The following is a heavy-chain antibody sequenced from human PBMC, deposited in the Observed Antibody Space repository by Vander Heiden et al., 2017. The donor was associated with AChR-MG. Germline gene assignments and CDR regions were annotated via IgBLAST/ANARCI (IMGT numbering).Heavy chain of an antibody. CDR1: GFTFSDYY. J-gene: IGHJ6*02. CDR3: ARDRCSSTSCYGGYYYGMDV. CDR2: ISSSGSTI. Sequence: QVQLVESGGGLVKPGGSLRLSCAASGFTFSDYYMSWIRQAPGEGLEWVSYISSSGSTIYYADSVKGRFTISRDNAKNSLYLQMNSLRAEDTAVYYCARDRCSSTSCYGGYYYGMDVWGQGTTVTVSS. D-gene: IGHD2-2*01. V-gene: IGHV3-11*01.